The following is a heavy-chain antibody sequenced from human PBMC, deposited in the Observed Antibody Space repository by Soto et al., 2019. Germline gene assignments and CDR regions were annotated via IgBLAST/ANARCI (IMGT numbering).Heavy chain of an antibody. Sequence: GSLRLSCAASGFTFSSYGMHWVRQAPGKGLEWVAVISYDGSNKYYADSVKGRFTISRDNSKNTLYLQMNRLRAEDTAVYYCAKDVIGGYDYYGMDVWGQGTTVTVSS. J-gene: IGHJ6*02. CDR2: ISYDGSNK. CDR3: AKDVIGGYDYYGMDV. V-gene: IGHV3-30*18. D-gene: IGHD3-22*01. CDR1: GFTFSSYG.